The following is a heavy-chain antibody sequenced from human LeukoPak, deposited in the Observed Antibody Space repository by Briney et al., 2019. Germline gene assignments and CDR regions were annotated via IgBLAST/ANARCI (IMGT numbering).Heavy chain of an antibody. V-gene: IGHV3-23*01. D-gene: IGHD4-11*01. CDR3: AKRSDYRTFDS. J-gene: IGHJ4*02. Sequence: GGSLRLSCAASGLTFSSYAMSWVRQAPGKGLGWVSAISGSGGSTYYADSVKGRFTISRDNSKNTLYLQINSLRAEDTAVYYCAKRSDYRTFDSWGQGTLVTVSS. CDR2: ISGSGGST. CDR1: GLTFSSYA.